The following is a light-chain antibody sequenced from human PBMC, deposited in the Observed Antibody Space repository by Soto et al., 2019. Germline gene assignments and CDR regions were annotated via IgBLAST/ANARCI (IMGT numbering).Light chain of an antibody. CDR1: EDIGDY. Sequence: DIQVTQSPSSLSASVGDRVTITCQASEDIGDYLNWFQQKPGTAPKLLIYDGSHLETGVPSRFSGSRSGTDFTFTISSLQPEDIATYYCQDYDILLYTFGQGTKLEIK. CDR2: DGS. J-gene: IGKJ2*01. CDR3: QDYDILLYT. V-gene: IGKV1-33*01.